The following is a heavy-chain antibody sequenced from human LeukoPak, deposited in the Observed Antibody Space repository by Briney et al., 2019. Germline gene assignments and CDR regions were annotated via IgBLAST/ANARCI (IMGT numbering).Heavy chain of an antibody. V-gene: IGHV4-38-2*01. CDR2: IYYSGST. CDR1: GFIFSAYW. Sequence: GSLRLSCAASGFIFSAYWVTWIRQPPGKGLEWIGSIYYSGSTYYNPSLKSRVTISVDTSKNQFSLKLSSVTAADTAVYYCARMGGSYTYWYFDLWGRGTLVTVSS. J-gene: IGHJ2*01. D-gene: IGHD1-26*01. CDR3: ARMGGSYTYWYFDL.